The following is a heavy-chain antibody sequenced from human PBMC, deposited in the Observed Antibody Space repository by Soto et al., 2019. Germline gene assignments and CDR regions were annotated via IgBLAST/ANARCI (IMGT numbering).Heavy chain of an antibody. CDR2: ISNDGSKT. V-gene: IGHV3-30-3*02. D-gene: IGHD7-27*01. Sequence: QVQLVESGGGVVQPGRSLRLSCVASGFTFSTYTMQWVRQAPSRGLEWVAVISNDGSKTHFADSVKGRFSISRDNSKNTLHLQMDSLRAEDTDVDYCAKDHPFQPGDLGAAFDCWGQGTRVTVSS. J-gene: IGHJ4*02. CDR3: AKDHPFQPGDLGAAFDC. CDR1: GFTFSTYT.